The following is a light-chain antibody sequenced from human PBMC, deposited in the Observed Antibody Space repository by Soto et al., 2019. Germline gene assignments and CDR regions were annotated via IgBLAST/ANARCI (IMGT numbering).Light chain of an antibody. CDR3: QQYNNWPPT. CDR1: QSVSSN. CDR2: GAS. J-gene: IGKJ1*01. Sequence: EIVMTQSPATLSVSPGERATLSCRASQSVSSNLAWYQQKPGQAPSLLIYGASTRATGIPARFSGSGSGTEVTLTISSLQSEDFAVYYCQQYNNWPPTFGQGTKVEIK. V-gene: IGKV3-15*01.